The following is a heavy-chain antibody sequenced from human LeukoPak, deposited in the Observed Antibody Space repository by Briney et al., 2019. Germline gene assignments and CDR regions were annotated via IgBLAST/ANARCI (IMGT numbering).Heavy chain of an antibody. CDR3: ARRMKISYSGQTAGDAIDL. CDR1: GGSLNREY. J-gene: IGHJ3*01. CDR2: VYDSGST. Sequence: SETLSLTCTVSGGSLNREYSTWVRQPPGKGLEWIGYVYDSGSTNYNPSLKSRVTISVDTSKNQFSLSLSSVTSADTAVYYCARRMKISYSGQTAGDAIDLWGQGTVITVSS. D-gene: IGHD4-23*01. V-gene: IGHV4-59*08.